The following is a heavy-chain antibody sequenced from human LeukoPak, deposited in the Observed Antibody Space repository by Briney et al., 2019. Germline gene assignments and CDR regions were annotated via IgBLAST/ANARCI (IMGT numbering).Heavy chain of an antibody. CDR2: IKSNSDGGTT. V-gene: IGHV3-15*01. D-gene: IGHD6-19*01. J-gene: IGHJ4*02. CDR3: TTASPRCCSGLGY. CDR1: GFTFSNAW. Sequence: PGGSLRLSCAASGFTFSNAWMNWVRQAPGKELEWLGRIKSNSDGGTTDYPAPVKGRFTISRDDSKNTLYLQMNSLKDEDTGVYYCTTASPRCCSGLGYWGQGTLVTVSS.